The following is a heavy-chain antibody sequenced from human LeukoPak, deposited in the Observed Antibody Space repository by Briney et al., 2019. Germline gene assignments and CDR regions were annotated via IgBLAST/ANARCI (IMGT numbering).Heavy chain of an antibody. Sequence: ASVKVSCKASGYTFTSYGISWVRQAPGQGLEWMGRIIPILGIANYAQKFQGRVTITADKSTSTAYMELSSLRSEDTAVYYCARDRADIVVVVDWFDPWGQGTLVTVS. CDR1: GYTFTSYG. D-gene: IGHD2-15*01. J-gene: IGHJ5*02. CDR2: IIPILGIA. CDR3: ARDRADIVVVVDWFDP. V-gene: IGHV1-69*04.